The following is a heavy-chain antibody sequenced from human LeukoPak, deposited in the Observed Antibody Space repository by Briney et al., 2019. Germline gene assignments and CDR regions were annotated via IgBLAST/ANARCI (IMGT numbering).Heavy chain of an antibody. V-gene: IGHV3-48*01. CDR2: ISSTSSI. Sequence: GGSLRLSCAASGFTFSSYSMNRVREAPGKGLEWVSYISSTSSIYYADSVKGRFTVSRDNAKNSLYLQMNSLRAEDTALYYCARATSYGRFDYWGQGTLVTVSS. CDR1: GFTFSSYS. D-gene: IGHD3-10*01. J-gene: IGHJ4*02. CDR3: ARATSYGRFDY.